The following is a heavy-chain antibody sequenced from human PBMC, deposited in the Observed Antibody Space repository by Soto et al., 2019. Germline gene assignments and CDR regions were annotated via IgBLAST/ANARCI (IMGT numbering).Heavy chain of an antibody. V-gene: IGHV1-2*02. CDR3: ARVTLKAGNWFDP. CDR1: GYTFTDYF. CDR2: INPKTRGT. Sequence: QVPLVQSGAEVKKPGASVKVSCKASGYTFTDYFIHWVRQAPGQGFEWMGWINPKTRGTNYAQKFQGRVTMTRDTSNSTAYMELGGLKSDDTAVYYCARVTLKAGNWFDPWGQGTLVTVSS. J-gene: IGHJ5*02.